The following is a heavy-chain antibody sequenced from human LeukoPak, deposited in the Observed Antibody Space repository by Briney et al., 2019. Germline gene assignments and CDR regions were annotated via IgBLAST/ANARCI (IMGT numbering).Heavy chain of an antibody. Sequence: SETLSLTCTVPGGSISSYYWSWIRQPPGKGLEWIGYIYYSGSTNYNPSLKSRVTISVDTSKNQFSLKLSSVTAADTAVYYCAREPPYYYYMDVWGKGTTVTVSS. CDR1: GGSISSYY. CDR3: AREPPYYYYMDV. V-gene: IGHV4-59*01. J-gene: IGHJ6*03. CDR2: IYYSGST.